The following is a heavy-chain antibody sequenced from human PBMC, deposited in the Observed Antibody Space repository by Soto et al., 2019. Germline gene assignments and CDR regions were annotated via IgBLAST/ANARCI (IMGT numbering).Heavy chain of an antibody. V-gene: IGHV4-31*03. Sequence: SETLSLTCIVSGDSISSCDYYWSWIRQHPGKGLEWIGYIIYSGSTHSNPSLKSRVTLSVDTSKNQFSLKLSSVTAADTAVYFCARGLSSASPYSGGWYYFDSWGQGATVTVSS. D-gene: IGHD3-10*01. CDR3: ARGLSSASPYSGGWYYFDS. CDR1: GDSISSCDYY. CDR2: IIYSGST. J-gene: IGHJ4*02.